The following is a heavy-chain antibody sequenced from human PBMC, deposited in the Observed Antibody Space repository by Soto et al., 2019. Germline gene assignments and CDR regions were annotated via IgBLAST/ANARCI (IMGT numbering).Heavy chain of an antibody. V-gene: IGHV4-30-4*01. D-gene: IGHD2-15*01. CDR1: GGSISSGNYY. CDR3: ATMGTPATGRYFFDY. J-gene: IGHJ4*02. CDR2: ISYSGST. Sequence: QVQLQESGPGLVKPSQTLSLTCTVSGGSISSGNYYWSWIRQPPGKGLEWIGLISYSGSTYYSTSLKSRVTISVDTSKSQFSLNLSFVTAADTAVYYCATMGTPATGRYFFDYWGQGSLVTVSS.